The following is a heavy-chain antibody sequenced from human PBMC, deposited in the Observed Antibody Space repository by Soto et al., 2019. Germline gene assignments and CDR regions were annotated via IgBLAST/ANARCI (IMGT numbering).Heavy chain of an antibody. CDR2: INHSGST. D-gene: IGHD3-22*01. CDR1: GGSFSGYY. CDR3: ASTYYYDTSGSGPL. Sequence: PSETLSLTCAVYGGSFSGYYWSWIRQPPGKGLGWIGEINHSGSTNYNPSLKSRITISVDTSKNQFSLKLSSVTAADTAVYYCASTYYYDTSGSGPLWGQGTLVTVSS. V-gene: IGHV4-34*01. J-gene: IGHJ4*02.